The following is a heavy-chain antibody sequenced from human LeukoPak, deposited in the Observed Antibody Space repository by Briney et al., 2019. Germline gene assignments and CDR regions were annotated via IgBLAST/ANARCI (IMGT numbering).Heavy chain of an antibody. Sequence: ASVKVSCKASGYTFTSYGISWVRQAPGQGLEWMGWISAYNGNTNYAQKLQGRVTMTTDTSTSTAYMELRSPRSEDTAVYYCARGGTMVRGVNPLGDYGMDVWAKGPRSPSP. CDR3: ARGGTMVRGVNPLGDYGMDV. CDR2: ISAYNGNT. V-gene: IGHV1-18*01. D-gene: IGHD3-10*01. J-gene: IGHJ6*02. CDR1: GYTFTSYG.